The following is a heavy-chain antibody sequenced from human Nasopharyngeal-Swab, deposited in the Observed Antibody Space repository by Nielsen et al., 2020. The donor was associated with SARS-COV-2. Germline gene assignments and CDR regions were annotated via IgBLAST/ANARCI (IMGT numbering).Heavy chain of an antibody. CDR2: IKQDGSEK. J-gene: IGHJ4*02. CDR3: ARVENTYYYDSSGVNDY. D-gene: IGHD3-22*01. Sequence: GGSLRLSCAASGFTFSSYWMSWVRQAPGKGLEWVANIKQDGSEKYYVDSVKGRFTISRDNAKNSLYLQMNSLRAGDTAVYYCARVENTYYYDSSGVNDYWGQGTLVTVSS. CDR1: GFTFSSYW. V-gene: IGHV3-7*01.